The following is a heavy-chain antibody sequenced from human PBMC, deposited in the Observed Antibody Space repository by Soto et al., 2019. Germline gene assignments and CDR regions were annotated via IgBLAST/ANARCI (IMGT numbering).Heavy chain of an antibody. Sequence: GGSLRLSCAASGFTFSSYSMNWVRQAPGKGLEWVSYISSSSSTIYYADSVKGRFTISRDNAKNSLYLQMNSLRAEDTAVYYCARDAAYSSGWCDAFDIWGQGTMVTVSS. CDR3: ARDAAYSSGWCDAFDI. D-gene: IGHD6-19*01. V-gene: IGHV3-48*01. J-gene: IGHJ3*02. CDR2: ISSSSSTI. CDR1: GFTFSSYS.